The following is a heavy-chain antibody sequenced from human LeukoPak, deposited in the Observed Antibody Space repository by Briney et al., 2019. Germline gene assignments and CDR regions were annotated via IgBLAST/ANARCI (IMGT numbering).Heavy chain of an antibody. CDR1: GFTFSSYG. CDR3: ARDYRYSSGWTVFDY. V-gene: IGHV3-33*01. Sequence: GGSLRLSCAASGFTFSSYGMHWVRQAPGKGLEWVAVIWYDGSNKYYADSVKGRFTISRDNSKNTLYLQMNSLRAEDTAVYYCARDYRYSSGWTVFDYWGQGTLVTVSS. D-gene: IGHD6-19*01. J-gene: IGHJ4*02. CDR2: IWYDGSNK.